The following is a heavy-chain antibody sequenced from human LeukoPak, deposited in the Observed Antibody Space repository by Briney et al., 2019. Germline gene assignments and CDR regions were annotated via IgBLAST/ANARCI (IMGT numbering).Heavy chain of an antibody. CDR3: AREGYYGSGSPPSLYFDY. J-gene: IGHJ4*02. V-gene: IGHV3-30*04. D-gene: IGHD3-10*01. Sequence: GRSLRLSCAASGFTFSSYAMHWVRQAPGKGLEWVAVISYDGSNKYYADSVKGRFTISRDNSKNTLYLQMNSLRAEDTAVYYCAREGYYGSGSPPSLYFDYWGQGTLVTVSS. CDR1: GFTFSSYA. CDR2: ISYDGSNK.